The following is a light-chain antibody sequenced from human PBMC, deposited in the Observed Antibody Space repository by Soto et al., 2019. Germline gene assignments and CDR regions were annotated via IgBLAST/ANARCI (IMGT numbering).Light chain of an antibody. Sequence: EIVMTQSPATLSVSPGERATLSCRASQSVSSNLAWYQQKPGQAPRLLIYDASTRATAVPDRFSGSGSGTDFTLTITSLQSDDFAAYFCQKYSNWSSTFGQGTRVDIK. J-gene: IGKJ5*01. CDR2: DAS. V-gene: IGKV3-15*01. CDR3: QKYSNWSST. CDR1: QSVSSN.